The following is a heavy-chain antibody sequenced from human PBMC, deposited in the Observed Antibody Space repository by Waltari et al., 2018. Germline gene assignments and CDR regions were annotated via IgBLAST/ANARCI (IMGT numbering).Heavy chain of an antibody. CDR3: ARDAPLYTTGWGYDY. V-gene: IGHV3-7*01. J-gene: IGHJ4*02. CDR1: GLSISESW. D-gene: IGHD6-19*01. Sequence: EVQLVESGGGLVQPGGSLRLSCEASGLSISESWMSWVRQAPGKGTGWGADRKEDGSKIYYGGSVRGRFTISRDNAKNSLYLQMNSLRVEDTAVYYCARDAPLYTTGWGYDYWGQGILVTVSS. CDR2: RKEDGSKI.